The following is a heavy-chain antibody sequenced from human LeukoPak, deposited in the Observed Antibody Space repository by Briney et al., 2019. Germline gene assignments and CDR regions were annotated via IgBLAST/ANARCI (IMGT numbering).Heavy chain of an antibody. CDR2: INHSGST. J-gene: IGHJ5*02. CDR3: ARDTARTLYNWFDP. D-gene: IGHD5-18*01. Sequence: SETLSLTCAVYGGSFSGYYWSWIRQPPGKGLEWMGEINHSGSTNYNPSLKSRVTISVDTSKNQFSLKLSSVTAADTAVYYCARDTARTLYNWFDPWGQGTLVTVSS. CDR1: GGSFSGYY. V-gene: IGHV4-34*01.